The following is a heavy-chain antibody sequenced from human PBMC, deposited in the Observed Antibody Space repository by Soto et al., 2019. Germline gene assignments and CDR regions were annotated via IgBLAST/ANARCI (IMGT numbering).Heavy chain of an antibody. CDR3: ARDVAYGLIDY. Sequence: QVQVVQSGAEVKKPGASVKISCKPSGYTFTRYAISWVRQAPGQGLEWMGWINAYNGNTHYAQKLQGRVTMTTDTSTSTAYMELRSLRSDDTAVYYCARDVAYGLIDYWGQGTLVTVSS. D-gene: IGHD4-17*01. J-gene: IGHJ4*02. V-gene: IGHV1-18*01. CDR1: GYTFTRYA. CDR2: INAYNGNT.